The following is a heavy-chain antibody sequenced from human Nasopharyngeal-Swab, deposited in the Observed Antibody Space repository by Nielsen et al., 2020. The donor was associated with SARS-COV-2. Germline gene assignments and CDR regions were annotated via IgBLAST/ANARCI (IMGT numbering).Heavy chain of an antibody. CDR2: INHSGST. CDR1: GGSFSGYY. J-gene: IGHJ4*02. CDR3: ARGLGQYYYDSSGYYFFDY. V-gene: IGHV4-34*01. D-gene: IGHD3-22*01. Sequence: SETLSLTGAVSGGSFSGYYWSWIRQPPGKGLEGIGEINHSGSTNYNPSLKSRVTISVDTSKNQFSLKLSSVTAADTAVYYCARGLGQYYYDSSGYYFFDYWGQGTLVTVSS.